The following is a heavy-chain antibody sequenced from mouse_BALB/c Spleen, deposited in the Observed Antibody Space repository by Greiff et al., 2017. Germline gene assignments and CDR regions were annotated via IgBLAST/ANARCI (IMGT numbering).Heavy chain of an antibody. D-gene: IGHD2-1*01. CDR3: AREDGNYEEGAMDY. J-gene: IGHJ4*01. CDR2: IWAGGST. V-gene: IGHV2-9*02. Sequence: VHLVESGPGLVAPSQSLSITCTVSGFSLTSYGVHWVRQPPGKGLEWLGVIWAGGSTNYNSALMSRLSISKDNSKSQVFLKMNSLQTDDTAMYYCAREDGNYEEGAMDYWGQGTSVTVSS. CDR1: GFSLTSYG.